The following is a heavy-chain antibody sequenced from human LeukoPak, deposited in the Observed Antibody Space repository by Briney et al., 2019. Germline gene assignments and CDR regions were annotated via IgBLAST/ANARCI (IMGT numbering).Heavy chain of an antibody. J-gene: IGHJ5*02. CDR3: AKEYSSSPDP. Sequence: GGSLRLSCAASGFNFSRYGMHWVRQAPGKGLEWVAVISYDGSNKYYADSVKGRFTISRDNSKNTLYLQMNSLRAEDTAVYYCAKEYSSSPDPWGQGTLVTVSS. CDR2: ISYDGSNK. V-gene: IGHV3-30-3*01. D-gene: IGHD6-13*01. CDR1: GFNFSRYG.